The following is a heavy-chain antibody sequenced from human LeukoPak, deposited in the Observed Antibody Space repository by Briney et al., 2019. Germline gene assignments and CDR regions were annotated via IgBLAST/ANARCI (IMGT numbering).Heavy chain of an antibody. CDR2: IYTSGST. V-gene: IGHV4-4*07. D-gene: IGHD3-10*01. CDR3: ARGVLWFGEFSELFLGMDV. CDR1: GGSISSYY. Sequence: SETLSLTCTVSGGSISSYYWSWIRQPAGKGLEWIGRIYTSGSTNYNPSLKSRVTMSVDTSKNQFSLRLSSVTAADTAVYYCARGVLWFGEFSELFLGMDVWGQGTLVAVSS. J-gene: IGHJ4*02.